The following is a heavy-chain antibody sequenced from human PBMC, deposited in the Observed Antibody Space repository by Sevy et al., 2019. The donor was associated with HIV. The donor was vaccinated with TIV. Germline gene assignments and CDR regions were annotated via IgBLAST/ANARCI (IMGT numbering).Heavy chain of an antibody. CDR2: IYPGDSDT. D-gene: IGHD3-22*01. CDR1: GYSFTSYW. Sequence: GESLKISCKGSGYSFTSYWIGWVRQMPGKGLEWMGIIYPGDSDTRYSPSFQGQVTISADKSIGTAYLQWSSLKASDTAMYYCARLPYYYDSSGYGFDYWGQGTLVTVSS. V-gene: IGHV5-51*01. J-gene: IGHJ4*02. CDR3: ARLPYYYDSSGYGFDY.